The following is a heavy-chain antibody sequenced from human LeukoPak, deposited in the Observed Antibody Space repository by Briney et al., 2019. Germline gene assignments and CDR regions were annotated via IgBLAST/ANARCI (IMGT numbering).Heavy chain of an antibody. J-gene: IGHJ3*02. CDR3: ARGAYCSGGNCYPETSDI. CDR2: INSDGSST. Sequence: GGSLRLSCAASGFTFNSYWMHWVRQAPGKGLVWVSRINSDGSSTSYADSVKGRFTISRDNAKNTLYLQMNSLRAEDTAVFYCARGAYCSGGNCYPETSDIWGQGTMVTVSS. CDR1: GFTFNSYW. D-gene: IGHD2-15*01. V-gene: IGHV3-74*01.